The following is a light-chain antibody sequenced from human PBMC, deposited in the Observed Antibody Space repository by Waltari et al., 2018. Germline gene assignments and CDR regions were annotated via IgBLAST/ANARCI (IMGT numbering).Light chain of an antibody. CDR2: AAS. CDR3: QQYYSYPH. CDR1: QVISSY. J-gene: IGKJ5*01. V-gene: IGKV1-8*01. Sequence: AIRITQSPSSLSASTGDRVTITCRASQVISSYLAWYQQKPGKAPKLLIYAASTLQSGVPSRFSGSGSGTDFTLTISCLQSEDFATYCCQQYYSYPHFGQGTRLEIK.